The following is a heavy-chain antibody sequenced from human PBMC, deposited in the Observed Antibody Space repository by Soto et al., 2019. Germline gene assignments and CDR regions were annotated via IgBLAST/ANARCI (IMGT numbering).Heavy chain of an antibody. CDR2: IYYSGST. Sequence: PSETLSLTCTVSGGSISSGGYYWSWIRQHPGKGLEWIGYIYYSGSTYYNPSLKSRVTISVDTSKNQFSLKLSSVTAADTAVYYCARRAAGPGGFDYWGQGTLVTVS. CDR1: GGSISSGGYY. CDR3: ARRAAGPGGFDY. D-gene: IGHD6-13*01. J-gene: IGHJ4*02. V-gene: IGHV4-31*03.